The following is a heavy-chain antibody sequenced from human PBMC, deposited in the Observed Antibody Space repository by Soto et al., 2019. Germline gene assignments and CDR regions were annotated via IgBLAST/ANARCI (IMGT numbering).Heavy chain of an antibody. V-gene: IGHV4-34*01. CDR2: INHSGST. J-gene: IGHJ4*02. D-gene: IGHD6-6*01. CDR1: GGSFSGYY. CDR3: AREGIAARGADY. Sequence: QVQLQQWGAGLLKPSETLSLTCAVYGGSFSGYYWSWIRQPPGKGLEWIGEINHSGSTNYNPSLKSRVTISVDTAKNQFSLEVSSVAAADTAVYYCAREGIAARGADYWGQGTLVTVSS.